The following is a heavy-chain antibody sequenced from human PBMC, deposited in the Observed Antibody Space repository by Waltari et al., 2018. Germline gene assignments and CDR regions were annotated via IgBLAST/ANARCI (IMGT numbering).Heavy chain of an antibody. J-gene: IGHJ6*02. D-gene: IGHD3-10*01. CDR1: GFTFSSYD. Sequence: EVQLVESGGGLVQPGGSLRLSCAASGFTFSSYDMHWVRQATGKGLEWVSAIGTAGDTYYPGSVKGRFTISRENAKNSLYLQMNSLRAGDTAVYYCARGGVRDFGEGGMDVWGQGTTVTVSS. CDR2: IGTAGDT. CDR3: ARGGVRDFGEGGMDV. V-gene: IGHV3-13*01.